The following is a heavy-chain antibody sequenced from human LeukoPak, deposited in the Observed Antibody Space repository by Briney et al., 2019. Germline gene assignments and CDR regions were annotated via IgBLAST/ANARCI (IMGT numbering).Heavy chain of an antibody. V-gene: IGHV1-69*13. CDR1: GGTFSSYA. CDR3: ARDASSGYTP. J-gene: IGHJ5*02. CDR2: IIPIFGTA. D-gene: IGHD3-22*01. Sequence: GASVKVSCKASGGTFSSYAISWVRQAPGQRLEWMGGIIPIFGTANYAQKFQGRVTITADESTSTAYMELSSLRSEDTAVYYCARDASSGYTPWGQGTLVTVSS.